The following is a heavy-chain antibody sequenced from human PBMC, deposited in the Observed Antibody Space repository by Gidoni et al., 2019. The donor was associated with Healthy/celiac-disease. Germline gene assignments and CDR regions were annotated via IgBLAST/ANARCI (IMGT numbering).Heavy chain of an antibody. Sequence: EVQLVESGGGLLQPGGSLRLSCAASGFTFSSYSMNWVRQAPGKGLEWVSYISSSSSTIYYADSVKGRFTISRDNAKNSLYLQMNSLRDEDTAVYYCARGPYYYDFWSGFLPGDYWGQGTLVTVSS. D-gene: IGHD3-3*01. V-gene: IGHV3-48*02. CDR3: ARGPYYYDFWSGFLPGDY. CDR2: ISSSSSTI. CDR1: GFTFSSYS. J-gene: IGHJ4*02.